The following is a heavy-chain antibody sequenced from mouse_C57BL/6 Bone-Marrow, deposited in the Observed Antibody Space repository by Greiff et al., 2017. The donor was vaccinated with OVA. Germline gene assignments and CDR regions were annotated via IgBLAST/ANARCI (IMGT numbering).Heavy chain of an antibody. D-gene: IGHD2-5*01. CDR3: ARDSDYSYWYFVV. CDR1: GYTFTSYW. Sequence: QVQLQQPGAELVKPGASVKLSCKASGYTFTSYWMQWVKQRPGQGLEWIGEIDPSDSYTNYNQKFKGKATLTVDTSSSTAYMQLSSLTSEDSAVYYCARDSDYSYWYFVVWGTGTAVTVSS. CDR2: IDPSDSYT. J-gene: IGHJ1*03. V-gene: IGHV1-50*01.